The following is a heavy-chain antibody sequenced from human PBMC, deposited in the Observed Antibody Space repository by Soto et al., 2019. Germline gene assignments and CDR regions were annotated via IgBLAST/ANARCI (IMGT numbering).Heavy chain of an antibody. Sequence: GGSLRLSCAASGFTFSTYGMHWVRQAPGKGLQWVAVIWYDGSNKYYADSVKGRFTISRDNAKNTLYLQMNSLRAEDTAVYYCARSRLGIAASNYDYWGQGTLVTVSS. D-gene: IGHD6-13*01. CDR2: IWYDGSNK. J-gene: IGHJ4*02. CDR1: GFTFSTYG. CDR3: ARSRLGIAASNYDY. V-gene: IGHV3-33*01.